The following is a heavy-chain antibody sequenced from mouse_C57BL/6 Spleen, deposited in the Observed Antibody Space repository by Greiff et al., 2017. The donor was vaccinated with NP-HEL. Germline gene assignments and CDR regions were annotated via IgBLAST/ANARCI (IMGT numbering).Heavy chain of an antibody. CDR1: GYTFTSYW. Sequence: QVQLQQPGAELVMPGASVKLSCKASGYTFTSYWMHWVKQRPGQGLEWIGEIDPSDSYTNYNQKFKGKSTLTVDKSSSTAYMQLSSLTSEDSAVYYCARAVWDVGAMDYWGQGTSVTVSS. J-gene: IGHJ4*01. D-gene: IGHD4-1*01. CDR2: IDPSDSYT. V-gene: IGHV1-69*01. CDR3: ARAVWDVGAMDY.